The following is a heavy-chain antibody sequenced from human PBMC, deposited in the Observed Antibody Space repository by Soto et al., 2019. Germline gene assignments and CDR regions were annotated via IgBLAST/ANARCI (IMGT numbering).Heavy chain of an antibody. D-gene: IGHD5-12*01. CDR2: ISSSGNTI. CDR3: ARRYSGGRAFDI. CDR1: EFTFSDYY. Sequence: QVQLVESGGGLVRPGESLRLSCAASEFTFSDYYTSWIRQAPGKGLEWVSYISSSGNTIYYADSVKGRFTISRDNAKNSLYLQMNSLRAEDTAVYYCARRYSGGRAFDICGQGTMVTVSS. J-gene: IGHJ3*02. V-gene: IGHV3-11*01.